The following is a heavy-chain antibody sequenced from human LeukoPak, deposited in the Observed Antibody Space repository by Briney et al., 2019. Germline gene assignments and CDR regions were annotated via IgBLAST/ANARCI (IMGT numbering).Heavy chain of an antibody. CDR1: GGSISSYY. V-gene: IGHV4-4*07. Sequence: SETLSLTCTVSGGSISSYYWSWIRQVAGKGLEWIGRIYTSGSTNYNPSLKSRVTMSVDTSKNQFSLKLTSVTAADTAVYYCARSPYSSSWYPFAPWGQGTLVTVSS. CDR2: IYTSGST. D-gene: IGHD6-13*01. J-gene: IGHJ5*02. CDR3: ARSPYSSSWYPFAP.